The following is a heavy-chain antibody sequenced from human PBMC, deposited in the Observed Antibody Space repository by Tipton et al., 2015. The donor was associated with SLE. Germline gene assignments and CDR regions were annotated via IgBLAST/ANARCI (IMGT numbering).Heavy chain of an antibody. V-gene: IGHV5-51*03. CDR1: GYRFTTYW. Sequence: QLVQSGAEVKKPGESLKISCKGSGYRFTTYWIGWVRQMPGKGLEWMGIIYPADSDTRYSPSFQGQVTFSAYKAISTAYLQWSSLKASDTAMYYCARGDYYDISGYFDYWRQSTLVTVSS. J-gene: IGHJ4*02. CDR2: IYPADSDT. D-gene: IGHD3-22*01. CDR3: ARGDYYDISGYFDY.